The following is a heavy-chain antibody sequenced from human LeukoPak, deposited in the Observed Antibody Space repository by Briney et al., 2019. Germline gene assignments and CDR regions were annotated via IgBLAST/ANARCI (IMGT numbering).Heavy chain of an antibody. CDR2: MSDDGRNK. CDR1: GFRFGNYG. D-gene: IGHD5-18*01. J-gene: IGHJ2*01. V-gene: IGHV3-30*18. CDR3: AKDADTATIIYWYFDL. Sequence: GGSLRLSCAASGFRFGNYGMHWVRQAPGNGLEWVAVMSDDGRNKYYADPVRGRFTISRDNSKNMLYLQINNLRPEDTAVYHCAKDADTATIIYWYFDLWGRGTLVTVSS.